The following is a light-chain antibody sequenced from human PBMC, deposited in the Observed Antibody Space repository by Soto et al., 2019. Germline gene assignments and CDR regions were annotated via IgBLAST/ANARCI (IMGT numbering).Light chain of an antibody. CDR1: QSVGRNY. J-gene: IGKJ4*01. CDR3: QQYSSSPLT. V-gene: IGKV3-20*01. CDR2: GAS. Sequence: EIVLTQSPGTLSLSPGERATLSCRASQSVGRNYLAWYQQKLGQAPRLLIHGASSRATGIPDRFSGSGSGTDFILTISRVEPEDFAVYYCQQYSSSPLTFGGGPKVQIK.